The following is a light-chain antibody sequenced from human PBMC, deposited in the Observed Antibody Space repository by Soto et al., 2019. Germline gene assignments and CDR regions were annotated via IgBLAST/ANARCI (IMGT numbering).Light chain of an antibody. CDR1: SSNIGAGYD. CDR2: GNS. Sequence: QSVLTQPPSVSGAPGQRVTSSCIGRSSNIGAGYDVHWYQQLPETAPKLPIYGNSHRPSGVPDRFSGSKSGTSASLAITWLKAEDQADYYRQSYDRRLSLVFGGGTELTVL. V-gene: IGLV1-40*01. CDR3: QSYDRRLSLV. J-gene: IGLJ2*01.